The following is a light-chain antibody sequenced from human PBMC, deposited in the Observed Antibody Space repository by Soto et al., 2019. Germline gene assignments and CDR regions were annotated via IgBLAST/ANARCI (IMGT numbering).Light chain of an antibody. CDR2: YDN. J-gene: IGLJ1*01. CDR1: NSSIGSNT. V-gene: IGLV1-44*01. CDR3: AAWDDSLNGRV. Sequence: QSALTQPPSASGTPGQRVTISCSGSNSSIGSNTVNWYQQLPGTAPKLLIYYDNLRPSGVPDRISGSKSGTSASLAIGGLQSDDEADYYCAAWDDSLNGRVFGTGTKVTVL.